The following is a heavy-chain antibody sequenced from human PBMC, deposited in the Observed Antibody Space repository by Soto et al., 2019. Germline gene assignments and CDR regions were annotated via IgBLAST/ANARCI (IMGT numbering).Heavy chain of an antibody. J-gene: IGHJ6*03. CDR3: ARESGGATATLDYYYFYMDV. V-gene: IGHV1-2*04. D-gene: IGHD5-12*01. Sequence: QVQLVQSGAEVKEPGASVTVSCRASGDRFTDYYMHWVRQAPGQGLEWMGWINPNSGVTKYAQKFQGWVTMTRDTSIRTVYMQLSRLRFVDTAIYYCARESGGATATLDYYYFYMDVWGTGTTVTVSS. CDR2: INPNSGVT. CDR1: GDRFTDYY.